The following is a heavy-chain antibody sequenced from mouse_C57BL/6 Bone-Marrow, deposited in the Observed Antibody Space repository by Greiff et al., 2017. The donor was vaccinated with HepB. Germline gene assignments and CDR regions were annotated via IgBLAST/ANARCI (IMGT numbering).Heavy chain of an antibody. CDR3: AREVVAHYAMDY. J-gene: IGHJ4*01. Sequence: EVKLMESGPGLVKPSQSLSLTCSVTGYSITSGYYWNWIRQFPGNKLEWMGYISYDGSNNYNPSLKNRISITRDTSKNQFFLKLNSVTTEDTATYYCAREVVAHYAMDYWGQGTSVTVSS. V-gene: IGHV3-6*01. D-gene: IGHD1-1*01. CDR1: GYSITSGYY. CDR2: ISYDGSN.